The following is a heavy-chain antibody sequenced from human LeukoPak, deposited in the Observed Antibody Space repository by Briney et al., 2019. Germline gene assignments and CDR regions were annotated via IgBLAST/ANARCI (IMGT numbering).Heavy chain of an antibody. J-gene: IGHJ4*02. CDR3: ARQGGWGGAASLIEY. D-gene: IGHD2-15*01. Sequence: SDTVWLTLTVSAVSISMSAYFCAWIRQPPGYGLEWIGSVFYRGSMYYISSLKCRVTISVDRSKSQFSLKLSSVTASDTAIFYCARQGGWGGAASLIEYWGEGTLVNVSS. CDR1: AVSISMSAYF. CDR2: VFYRGSM. V-gene: IGHV4-39*01.